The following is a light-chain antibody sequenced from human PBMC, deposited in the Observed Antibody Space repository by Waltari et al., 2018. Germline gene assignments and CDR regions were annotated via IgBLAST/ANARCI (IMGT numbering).Light chain of an antibody. J-gene: IGLJ3*02. CDR2: EVS. CDR1: SSDVGGYNY. CDR3: SSYTSSSTLEWV. Sequence: QSALTQPASVSGSPGQSITISCTGTSSDVGGYNYVSWYQQHPGKAPKLMIYEVSNRPSGVSTRFSGSKSGNPASLTISGLHAEDEADYYCSSYTSSSTLEWVFGGGTKLTVL. V-gene: IGLV2-14*01.